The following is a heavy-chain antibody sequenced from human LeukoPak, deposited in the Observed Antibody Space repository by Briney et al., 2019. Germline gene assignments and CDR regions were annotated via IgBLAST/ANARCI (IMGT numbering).Heavy chain of an antibody. Sequence: PGGSLRLSCAASGFTFSSYAMSWVRQAPGKGLEWVSAISGSGRSTYYADSVKGRFTISRDNSKNTLFLQMNSLRAEDTAVYYCAKNCGGDCYSGDFDYWGQGTLVTVSS. D-gene: IGHD2-21*02. CDR1: GFTFSSYA. J-gene: IGHJ4*02. CDR3: AKNCGGDCYSGDFDY. V-gene: IGHV3-23*01. CDR2: ISGSGRST.